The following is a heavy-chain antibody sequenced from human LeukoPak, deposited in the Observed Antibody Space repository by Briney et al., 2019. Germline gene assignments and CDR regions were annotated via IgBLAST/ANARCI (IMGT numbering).Heavy chain of an antibody. CDR2: ISSSSSYI. CDR1: GFTFSSYS. V-gene: IGHV3-21*01. D-gene: IGHD3-22*01. Sequence: GGSLRLSCAASGFTFSSYSMNWVRQAPGKGLEWVSSISSSSSYIYYADSVKGRFTISRDNAKNSLYLQMNSLRAEDTAVYCCARAPTADSSGYYPYYFDYWGQGTLATVSS. CDR3: ARAPTADSSGYYPYYFDY. J-gene: IGHJ4*02.